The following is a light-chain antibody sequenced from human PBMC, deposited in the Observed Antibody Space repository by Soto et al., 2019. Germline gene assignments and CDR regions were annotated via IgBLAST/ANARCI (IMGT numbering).Light chain of an antibody. Sequence: QSVLTQPPSASGTPGQRVTISCSGSSSNIGINYVYWYQQLPGTAPKLLIYRNNQRPSGVPDRFSGSKSGTSASLAISGLRSEDEADYYCAAWDDSLSADVVFGGGTKLTVL. CDR1: SSNIGINY. J-gene: IGLJ2*01. V-gene: IGLV1-47*01. CDR3: AAWDDSLSADVV. CDR2: RNN.